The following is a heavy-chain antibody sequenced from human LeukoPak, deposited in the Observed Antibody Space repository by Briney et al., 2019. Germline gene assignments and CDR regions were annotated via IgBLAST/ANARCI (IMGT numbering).Heavy chain of an antibody. V-gene: IGHV4-39*01. CDR2: VDYSGTT. CDR1: GGSISSSSYY. Sequence: SETLSLTCTVSGGSISSSSYYWGWIRQPPGKGLEYIGSVDYSGTTHYNPSLESRVTISGDTSKNQFSLKLSSVTAADAAVYYCARLGDGYTIPDYFDYWGQGTLVTVSS. CDR3: ARLGDGYTIPDYFDY. D-gene: IGHD5-24*01. J-gene: IGHJ4*02.